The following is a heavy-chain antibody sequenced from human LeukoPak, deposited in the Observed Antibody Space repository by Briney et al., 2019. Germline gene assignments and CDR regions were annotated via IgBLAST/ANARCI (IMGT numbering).Heavy chain of an antibody. J-gene: IGHJ4*02. D-gene: IGHD3-10*01. V-gene: IGHV3-43D*03. CDR1: GFTFDDCA. CDR3: AKDMRGYYGSGSYFDY. CDR2: ISWDCGST. Sequence: GGTLRLSCAVSGFTFDDCAMHWVRHAPGKGLELVSLISWDCGSTYYADSVKDRFTISRDNSKNSLYQQMKSLRAEDTALYYGAKDMRGYYGSGSYFDYWGQGTLVTVSS.